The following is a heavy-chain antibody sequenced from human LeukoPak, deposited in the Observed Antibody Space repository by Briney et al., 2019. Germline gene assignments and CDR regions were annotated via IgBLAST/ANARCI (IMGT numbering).Heavy chain of an antibody. CDR1: GGSISSGDYY. CDR3: ARRVIAASDWFDP. CDR2: IYYSGST. D-gene: IGHD6-6*01. Sequence: SQTLSLTCTVSGGSISSGDYYWSWIRQPPGKGLEWIGYIYYSGSTYYNPSLKSRVTISVDTSKNQFSLKLSSVTAADTAVYYCARRVIAASDWFDPWGQGTLVTVSS. J-gene: IGHJ5*02. V-gene: IGHV4-30-4*01.